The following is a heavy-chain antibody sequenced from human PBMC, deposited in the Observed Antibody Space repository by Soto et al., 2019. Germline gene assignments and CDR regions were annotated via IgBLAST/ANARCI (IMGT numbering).Heavy chain of an antibody. J-gene: IGHJ5*02. CDR1: GYTFTSYD. D-gene: IGHD6-25*01. Sequence: QVQLVQSGAEVKKPGASVKVSCKASGYTFTSYDINWVRQATGQGLEWMGWMNPNSGNTGYAQKFQGRVTMTRNTARRTAYMELRSLSCEDTAVYDCARSPAADWFDPWGQGTLVTVSS. V-gene: IGHV1-8*01. CDR3: ARSPAADWFDP. CDR2: MNPNSGNT.